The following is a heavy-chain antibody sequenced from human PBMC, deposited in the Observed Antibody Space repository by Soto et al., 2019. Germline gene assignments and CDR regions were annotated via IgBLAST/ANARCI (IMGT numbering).Heavy chain of an antibody. CDR1: GFTFSSYC. Sequence: GGSLRLSCAASGFTFSSYCMPWVRQAPGKGLEWVSFSSATGAGTYYADSVKGRFTISRDNSKNTLYLQMTSLRADDTAVYYCAKDRRAGGNYGFYSDFWGQGALVTVSS. J-gene: IGHJ4*02. CDR3: AKDRRAGGNYGFYSDF. CDR2: SSATGAGT. D-gene: IGHD1-7*01. V-gene: IGHV3-23*01.